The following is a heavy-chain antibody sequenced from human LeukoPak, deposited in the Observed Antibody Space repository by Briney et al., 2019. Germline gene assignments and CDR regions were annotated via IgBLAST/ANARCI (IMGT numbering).Heavy chain of an antibody. V-gene: IGHV3-53*01. Sequence: PGGSLRLSCAASGFTVSSSYMSWVRQAPGKGLKWVSIIYSEGNTYHAESVKGRFTISRDSSKNTVYLQMNSLRGEDAAMYYCVRSSSWTGLLGQWGQGTLVTVSS. CDR3: VRSSSWTGLLGQ. CDR1: GFTVSSSY. CDR2: IYSEGNT. D-gene: IGHD3/OR15-3a*01. J-gene: IGHJ4*02.